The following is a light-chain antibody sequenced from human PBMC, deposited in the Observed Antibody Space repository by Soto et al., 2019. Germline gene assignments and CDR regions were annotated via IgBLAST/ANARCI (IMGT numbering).Light chain of an antibody. CDR2: AAS. CDR3: QQSNIMAT. CDR1: HSIGKY. Sequence: DIQMTQSPSSLSASVGARVSITCRASHSIGKYLNWYQQKPGKAPKLLIYAASRLQPGVPSRFSGSGSGTDFTLPITTLQPEDFATYFCQQSNIMATFGQGTRLEIK. J-gene: IGKJ5*01. V-gene: IGKV1-39*01.